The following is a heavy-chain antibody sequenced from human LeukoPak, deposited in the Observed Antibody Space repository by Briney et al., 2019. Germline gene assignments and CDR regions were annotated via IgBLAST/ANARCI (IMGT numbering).Heavy chain of an antibody. J-gene: IGHJ4*02. CDR3: AKESGRSWIQAGIDY. D-gene: IGHD5-18*01. V-gene: IGHV4-61*02. Sequence: PSETLSLTCTVSGGTISSGTYHWNWLRQPAGQGLEWIGRIYTSGSTDYNQSLKSRVTISVDTSKNQFSLKLSCVSAADAAVYCWAKESGRSWIQAGIDYWGQGTLVTVSS. CDR2: IYTSGST. CDR1: GGTISSGTYH.